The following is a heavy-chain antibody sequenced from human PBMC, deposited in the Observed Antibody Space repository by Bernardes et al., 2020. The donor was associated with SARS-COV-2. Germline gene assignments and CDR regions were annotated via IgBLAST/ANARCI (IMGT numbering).Heavy chain of an antibody. J-gene: IGHJ6*02. D-gene: IGHD3-9*01. CDR1: GGTFSSYA. Sequence: SVKVSCKASGGTFSSYAISWVRQAPGQGLEWMGRIIPILGIANYAQKFQGRVTITADKSTSTAYMELSSLRSEDTAVYYCARSDDFDWFPASYYYYGMDVWGQGTTVTVSS. V-gene: IGHV1-69*04. CDR2: IIPILGIA. CDR3: ARSDDFDWFPASYYYYGMDV.